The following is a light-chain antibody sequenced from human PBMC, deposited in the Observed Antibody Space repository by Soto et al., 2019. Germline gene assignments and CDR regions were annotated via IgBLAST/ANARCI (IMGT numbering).Light chain of an antibody. CDR1: QGISSY. V-gene: IGKV3-11*01. Sequence: EIVLTQSPATLSLSPGDRATLSCRASQGISSYLVWYQQRPGQAPRLLIYDASNRATGIPARFSGSGSGTDFTLTISSLEPEDFAVYYCQQRSDCPITFGGGTKVEIK. CDR2: DAS. J-gene: IGKJ4*01. CDR3: QQRSDCPIT.